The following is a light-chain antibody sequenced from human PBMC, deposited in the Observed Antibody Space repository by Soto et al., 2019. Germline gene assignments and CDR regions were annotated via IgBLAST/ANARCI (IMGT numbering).Light chain of an antibody. Sequence: QSALTQPASVSGSPGQSITISCTGTSSDVGGYNYVSWYQQHPGKAPKLMIYDVSNRPSGVSNRFSGSKSGNTASLTISGLKAEDEAVYYCSSYTSSSTYVFGTGPKLTVL. V-gene: IGLV2-14*01. J-gene: IGLJ1*01. CDR1: SSDVGGYNY. CDR2: DVS. CDR3: SSYTSSSTYV.